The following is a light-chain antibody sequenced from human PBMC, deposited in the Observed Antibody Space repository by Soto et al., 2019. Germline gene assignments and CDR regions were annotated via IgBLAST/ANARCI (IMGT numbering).Light chain of an antibody. CDR1: QSINIY. J-gene: IGKJ2*01. V-gene: IGKV1-39*01. Sequence: DIQMTQSPSSLSAYVGDRVTITCRASQSINIYFNWYQQKPGKAPKLLIYSASSLQSGVPSRFSGSGSGTDFTLSISTLQREDFATYYCQQSHSIPHTFGQGTTLEI. CDR2: SAS. CDR3: QQSHSIPHT.